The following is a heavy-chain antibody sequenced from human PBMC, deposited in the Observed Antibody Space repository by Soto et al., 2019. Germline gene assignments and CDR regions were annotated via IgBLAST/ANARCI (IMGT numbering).Heavy chain of an antibody. Sequence: GESLKISCKGSGYSFTSYWIGWVRQMPGKGLEWMGIIYPGDSDTRYSPSFQGQVTISADKSISTAYLQWSSLKASDTAMYYCARGEIAAAGTEDYFDYWGQGTLVTVSS. CDR2: IYPGDSDT. V-gene: IGHV5-51*01. CDR1: GYSFTSYW. CDR3: ARGEIAAAGTEDYFDY. D-gene: IGHD6-13*01. J-gene: IGHJ4*02.